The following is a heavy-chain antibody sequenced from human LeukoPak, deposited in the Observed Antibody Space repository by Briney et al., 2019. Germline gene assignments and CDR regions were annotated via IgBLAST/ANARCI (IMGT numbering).Heavy chain of an antibody. V-gene: IGHV4-39*01. Sequence: PPETPSLTCTVSGGSISSSSYYWGWIRQPPGKGLEWIGSIYYSGSTYYNPSLKSRVTISVDTSKNQFSLKLSSVTAADTAVYYCARRYSGSYYHYWGQGTLVTVSS. CDR2: IYYSGST. D-gene: IGHD1-26*01. CDR3: ARRYSGSYYHY. CDR1: GGSISSSSYY. J-gene: IGHJ4*02.